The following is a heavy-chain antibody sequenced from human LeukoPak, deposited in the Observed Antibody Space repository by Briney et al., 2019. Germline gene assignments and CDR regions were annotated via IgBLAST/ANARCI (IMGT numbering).Heavy chain of an antibody. V-gene: IGHV4-4*07. Sequence: PSETLSLTCTVSGASISSYYWSWIRQPAGKGLEWIGRIYASGTTNYNPSLKSRVTMSVDTSKNQFSLNLSSVTAADAAMYYCARDIYYEGSGYTFDYWGQGTLVTVSS. CDR1: GASISSYY. CDR2: IYASGTT. D-gene: IGHD3-22*01. J-gene: IGHJ4*02. CDR3: ARDIYYEGSGYTFDY.